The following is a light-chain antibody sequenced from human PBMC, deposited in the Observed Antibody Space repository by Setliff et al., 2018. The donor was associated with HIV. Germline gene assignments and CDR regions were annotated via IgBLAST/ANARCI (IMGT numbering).Light chain of an antibody. J-gene: IGLJ1*01. Sequence: QSALTQPASVSGSPGQSITISCTGTSSDVGSYNLVSWYQQHPGKAPKLMIYEVSKRPSGFSNRISGSKSGNTASQTISGLQAEDEADYYCCSYAGSSTPYVFGTGTKVTVL. CDR1: SSDVGSYNL. V-gene: IGLV2-23*02. CDR2: EVS. CDR3: CSYAGSSTPYV.